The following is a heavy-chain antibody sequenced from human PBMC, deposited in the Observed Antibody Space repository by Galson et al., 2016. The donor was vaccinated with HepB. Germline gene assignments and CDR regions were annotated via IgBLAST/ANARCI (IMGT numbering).Heavy chain of an antibody. CDR1: GDSVSPHY. CDR2: IYDSGST. V-gene: IGHV4-59*02. Sequence: ETLSLTCTVSGDSVSPHYCSWIRQPPGKGLEWIGHIYDSGSTNYNPSLQSRVTISVDTSKNQFSLKLSSVTAADTAVYYCARVRQRVKGYSYSPLLDYWGPGTLVTVSS. CDR3: ARVRQRVKGYSYSPLLDY. J-gene: IGHJ4*02. D-gene: IGHD5-18*01.